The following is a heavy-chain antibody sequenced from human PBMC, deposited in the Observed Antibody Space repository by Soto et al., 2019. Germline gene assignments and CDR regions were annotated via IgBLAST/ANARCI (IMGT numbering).Heavy chain of an antibody. CDR3: ARTVAATWDYYYYGMDV. J-gene: IGHJ6*02. CDR1: GFSLSTSGMC. Sequence: SGPTLVNPTQTLTLTCTFSGFSLSTSGMCVSWIRQPPGKALEWLALIDWDDDKYYSTSLKARLTISKDTSKNQVVLTMTNMDPVDTATYYCARTVAATWDYYYYGMDVWGQGTTVTVSS. D-gene: IGHD2-15*01. CDR2: IDWDDDK. V-gene: IGHV2-70*01.